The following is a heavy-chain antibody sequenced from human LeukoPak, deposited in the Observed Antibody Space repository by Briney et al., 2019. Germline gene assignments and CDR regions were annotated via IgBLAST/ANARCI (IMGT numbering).Heavy chain of an antibody. CDR1: GGSISSSSYY. V-gene: IGHV4-39*07. J-gene: IGHJ4*02. CDR3: ARDVIVVDMFDY. CDR2: IYYSGST. D-gene: IGHD1-26*01. Sequence: SETLSLTCTVSGGSISSSSYYWGWIRQPPGKGLEWIGSIYYSGSTYYNPSLKSRVTISVDTSKNQFSLKLSSVTAADTAVYYCARDVIVVDMFDYWGQGTLVTVSS.